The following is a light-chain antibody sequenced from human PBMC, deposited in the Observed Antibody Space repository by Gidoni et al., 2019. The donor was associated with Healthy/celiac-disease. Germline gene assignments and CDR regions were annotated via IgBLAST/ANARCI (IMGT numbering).Light chain of an antibody. V-gene: IGKV1-33*01. Sequence: DIQMTQSPSSLSASVGDRVTITCQASQDISNYLNWYQQKPGKAPKLLIYDASNLETGVPSRFSGSGSRTYFTFTISSLQPEDIATYYCQQYDNLYTFGQXTKLEIK. CDR3: QQYDNLYT. J-gene: IGKJ2*01. CDR2: DAS. CDR1: QDISNY.